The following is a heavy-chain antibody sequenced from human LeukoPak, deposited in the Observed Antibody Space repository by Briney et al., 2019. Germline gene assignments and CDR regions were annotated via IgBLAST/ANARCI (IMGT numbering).Heavy chain of an antibody. J-gene: IGHJ4*02. CDR3: AIIRLGELSFDY. CDR1: GGSISSYY. D-gene: IGHD3-16*02. V-gene: IGHV4-59*01. Sequence: SETLSLTCTVSGGSISSYYWSWIRQPPGKGLEWIGYIYYSGSTNYNPSLKSRVTISVDTSKNQFSLKLSSVTAADTAVYYYAIIRLGELSFDYWGQGTLVTVSS. CDR2: IYYSGST.